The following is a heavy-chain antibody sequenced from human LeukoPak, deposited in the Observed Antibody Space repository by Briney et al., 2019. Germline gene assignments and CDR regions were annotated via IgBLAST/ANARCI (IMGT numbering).Heavy chain of an antibody. CDR2: IYYSGST. CDR1: GGSISSSSYY. Sequence: SETLSLTCTVSGGSISSSSYYWGWIRQPPGKGLEWIGSIYYSGSTYYNPSLKSRVTISVDTSKSQFSLKLSSVTAVDTAVYYCARDRLLRSDYDFWSGYPYFDYWGQGTLVTVSS. CDR3: ARDRLLRSDYDFWSGYPYFDY. V-gene: IGHV4-39*07. J-gene: IGHJ4*02. D-gene: IGHD3-3*01.